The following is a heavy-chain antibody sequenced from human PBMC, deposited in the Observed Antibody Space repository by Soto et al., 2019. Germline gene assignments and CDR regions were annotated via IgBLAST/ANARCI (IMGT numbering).Heavy chain of an antibody. CDR1: GGSISRGVYY. J-gene: IGHJ4*02. CDR2: IYFSWTT. CDR3: AANRVGAGTASFDH. D-gene: IGHD1-1*01. V-gene: IGHV4-31*03. Sequence: QLQLQESGPGLVKTSQTLALTCTVSGGSISRGVYYSSWIRQHPGRGLEWIGSIYFSWTTYYNPYLRSRLNISLHTSQNQVSLKLTSVTAADKAVYYCAANRVGAGTASFDHGGQGTPVNVSS.